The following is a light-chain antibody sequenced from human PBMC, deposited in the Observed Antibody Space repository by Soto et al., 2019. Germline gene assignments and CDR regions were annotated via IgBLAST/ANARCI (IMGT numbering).Light chain of an antibody. V-gene: IGKV3-20*01. CDR3: QQYGSSPMYT. J-gene: IGKJ2*01. CDR2: GAS. Sequence: EIVLTQSPGTLSLSPGERATLSCRASQSVSSSYLAWYQQKPGQAPRILIYGASSRATGIPDRFSVSGSGTDFTLTISRLEPDDFAVYYCQQYGSSPMYTFGQGTKLEIK. CDR1: QSVSSSY.